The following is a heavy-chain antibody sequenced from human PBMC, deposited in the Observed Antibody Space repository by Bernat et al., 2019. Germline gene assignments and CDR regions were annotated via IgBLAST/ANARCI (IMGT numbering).Heavy chain of an antibody. D-gene: IGHD6-19*01. J-gene: IGHJ4*02. Sequence: QVQLVQSGAEVKKPGASVKVSCKASGYTFTSYAMHWVRQAPGQRLEWMGWINAGNGNTKYLQKFQGRVTITRDTSASTAYMELSSLRSEDTAVYYCARDRLAVAVLYDYWGQGTLVTVSS. CDR3: ARDRLAVAVLYDY. CDR2: INAGNGNT. CDR1: GYTFTSYA. V-gene: IGHV1-3*01.